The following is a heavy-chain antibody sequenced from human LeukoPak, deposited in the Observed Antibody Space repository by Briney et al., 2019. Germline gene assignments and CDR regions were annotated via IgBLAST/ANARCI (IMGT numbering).Heavy chain of an antibody. D-gene: IGHD3-3*01. CDR2: MSGSGDTT. Sequence: GGSLRLSCAASGFDFNDFAMTWVRQAPGKGLEWVSSMSGSGDTTEYAASVKGRFTISRDNSKNTLYLQMNSLRAEDTAVYYCAKDYYDFWSGRGAFDIWGQGTMVTVSS. V-gene: IGHV3-23*01. CDR1: GFDFNDFA. CDR3: AKDYYDFWSGRGAFDI. J-gene: IGHJ3*02.